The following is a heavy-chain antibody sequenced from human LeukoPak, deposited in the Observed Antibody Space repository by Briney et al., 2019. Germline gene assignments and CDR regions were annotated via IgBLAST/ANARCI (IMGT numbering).Heavy chain of an antibody. CDR3: AADLGPHGDHDI. V-gene: IGHV1-58*02. J-gene: IGHJ3*02. Sequence: VKVSCKASGFTFPRSVMQWVRQAREQRLEWIGWIVVGSGNTNYAQKFQERVTITRDMSTSTAYMELSSLRSEDTAVYYCAADLGPHGDHDIWGQGTMVTVSS. CDR2: IVVGSGNT. CDR1: GFTFPRSV. D-gene: IGHD7-27*01.